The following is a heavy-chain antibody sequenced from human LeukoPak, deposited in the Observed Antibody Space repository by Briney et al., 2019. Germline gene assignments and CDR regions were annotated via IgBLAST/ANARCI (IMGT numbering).Heavy chain of an antibody. V-gene: IGHV1-46*01. CDR3: ARTLGKYYYDSSPWDAFDI. Sequence: ASVKVSCKASGYTFTSYYMHWVRQAPGQGLEWMGIINPSGGSTSYAQKFQGRVTMTRDMSTSTVYMELSSLRSEDTAVYYCARTLGKYYYDSSPWDAFDIWGQGTMVTVSS. D-gene: IGHD3-22*01. CDR1: GYTFTSYY. J-gene: IGHJ3*02. CDR2: INPSGGST.